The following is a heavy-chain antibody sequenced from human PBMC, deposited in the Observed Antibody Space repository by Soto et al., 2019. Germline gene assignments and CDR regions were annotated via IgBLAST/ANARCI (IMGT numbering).Heavy chain of an antibody. CDR2: ISNDGSDT. D-gene: IGHD4-4*01. V-gene: IGHV3-74*01. CDR1: GLPFGDNW. J-gene: IGHJ4*01. CDR3: ARDSYSSATH. Sequence: EVQLVESGGGLVQPGGSLRLSCAASGLPFGDNWMHWVRQAPGKGLVWVARISNDGSDTTYADSVRGRFTVSRDNAKNSLYLQMNSLIAEDTAVYYCARDSYSSATHWGHGTLVNVSP.